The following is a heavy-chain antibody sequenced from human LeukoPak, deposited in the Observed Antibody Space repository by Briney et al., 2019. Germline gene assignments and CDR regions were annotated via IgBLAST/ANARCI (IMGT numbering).Heavy chain of an antibody. J-gene: IGHJ5*02. D-gene: IGHD3-3*01. Sequence: GASVKVSCKASGGTFSSYAIGWVRQAPGQGLEWMGGIIPIFGTANYAQKFQGGVTITADESTSTAYMELSSLRSEDTAVYYCAREGGSTIFGVVPHWFDPWGQGTLVTVSS. CDR3: AREGGSTIFGVVPHWFDP. CDR1: GGTFSSYA. CDR2: IIPIFGTA. V-gene: IGHV1-69*13.